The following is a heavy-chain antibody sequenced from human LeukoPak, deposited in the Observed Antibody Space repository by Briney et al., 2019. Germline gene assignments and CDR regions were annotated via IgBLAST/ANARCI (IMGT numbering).Heavy chain of an antibody. J-gene: IGHJ4*02. Sequence: PGGSLRLSCAASGFTFSSYWMHWVRQAPGKGLVWVSRINSDGSSTRYADSVKGRFTISRDNAKNTLSLQMDSLRADDTAVYYCASFSLGGDWGQGTLVTLSS. CDR3: ASFSLGGD. V-gene: IGHV3-74*01. CDR1: GFTFSSYW. CDR2: INSDGSST. D-gene: IGHD2-21*01.